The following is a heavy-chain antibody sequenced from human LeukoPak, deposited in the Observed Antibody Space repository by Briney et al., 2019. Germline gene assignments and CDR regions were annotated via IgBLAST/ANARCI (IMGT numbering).Heavy chain of an antibody. V-gene: IGHV4-4*07. D-gene: IGHD3-10*01. J-gene: IGHJ4*02. CDR1: GGSISSYY. CDR2: MHSSGST. Sequence: SETLSLTCTVSGGSISSYYWSWIRQPAGKGLEWIGRMHSSGSTNYNPSIKSRVTMSLDPSKNQFSLKVDYVTAADTAMYYCAREAVHYGSGSHDYWGQGTLVAVSS. CDR3: AREAVHYGSGSHDY.